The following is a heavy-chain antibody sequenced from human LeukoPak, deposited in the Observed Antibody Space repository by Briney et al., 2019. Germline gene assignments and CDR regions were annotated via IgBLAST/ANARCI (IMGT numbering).Heavy chain of an antibody. CDR3: ASANRYGRPTGY. CDR2: IIPIFGTA. Sequence: ASVKVSCKASGGTFSSYAISWVRQAPGQGLEWMGGIIPIFGTANYAQKFQGRVTITTDESTSTAYMELSSLRSEDTAVSYCASANRYGRPTGYWGQGTLVTVSS. CDR1: GGTFSSYA. J-gene: IGHJ4*02. V-gene: IGHV1-69*05. D-gene: IGHD5-18*01.